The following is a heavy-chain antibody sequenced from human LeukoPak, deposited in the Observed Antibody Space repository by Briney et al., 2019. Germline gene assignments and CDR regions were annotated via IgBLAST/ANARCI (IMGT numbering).Heavy chain of an antibody. CDR1: GGSISSYY. D-gene: IGHD3-10*01. V-gene: IGHV4-59*01. Sequence: SETLSLTCTVSGGSISSYYWSWIRQPPGKGLEWIGYIYYSGSTNYNPSLKSRVTISVDTSKNQFSLKLSSVTAADTAVYYCARGAGLLSYFDYWAQGTLVTVSS. CDR2: IYYSGST. CDR3: ARGAGLLSYFDY. J-gene: IGHJ4*02.